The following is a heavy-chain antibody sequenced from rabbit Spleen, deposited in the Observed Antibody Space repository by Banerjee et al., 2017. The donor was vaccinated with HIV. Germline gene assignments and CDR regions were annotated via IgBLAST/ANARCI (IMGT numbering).Heavy chain of an antibody. CDR1: GFSFSSSYY. J-gene: IGHJ2*01. CDR2: IRASDSIT. CDR3: ARGIGGNDGFDP. D-gene: IGHD5-1*01. V-gene: IGHV1S40*01. Sequence: QSLEESGGDLVKPGASLTLTCTASGFSFSSSYYICWVRQAPGKGLEWIACIRASDSITWYASWAKGRFTISKTSSTTVTLQMTSLTGADTATYFCARGIGGNDGFDPWGPGTLVTVS.